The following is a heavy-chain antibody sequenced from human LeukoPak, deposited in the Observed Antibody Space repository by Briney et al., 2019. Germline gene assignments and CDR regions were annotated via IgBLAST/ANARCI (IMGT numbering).Heavy chain of an antibody. CDR2: IYYSGST. CDR3: AREDSSSYYPYFDY. D-gene: IGHD3-22*01. V-gene: IGHV4-59*01. CDR1: GGSISSYY. Sequence: SETLSLTCTVSGGSISSYYWSWIRQPPGKGLEWIGYIYYSGSTNYNPSLKSRVTISVDTSKIQFSLKLSSVTAADTAVYYCAREDSSSYYPYFDYWGQGTLVTVSS. J-gene: IGHJ4*02.